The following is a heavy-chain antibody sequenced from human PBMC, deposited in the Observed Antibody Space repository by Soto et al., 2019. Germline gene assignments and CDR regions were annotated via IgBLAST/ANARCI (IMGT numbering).Heavy chain of an antibody. Sequence: DVQLVESGGGLVQPGGSLRLSCAASGFTFSNSWMHWVRQVSGKGLEWVSRINADGTSTSYADSVKGRFTISRDNAKNTLYMHVNSLRAEDTAVYYSVKVLARGVGVPPFYFDSWCQGAMVTVSS. J-gene: IGHJ4*02. D-gene: IGHD2-2*01. CDR2: INADGTST. V-gene: IGHV3-74*01. CDR1: GFTFSNSW. CDR3: VKVLARGVGVPPFYFDS.